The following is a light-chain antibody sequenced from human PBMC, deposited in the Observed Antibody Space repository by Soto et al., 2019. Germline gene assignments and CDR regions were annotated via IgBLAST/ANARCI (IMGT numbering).Light chain of an antibody. CDR3: QQYTGPPTT. V-gene: IGKV3-20*01. CDR1: QTVSSNY. CDR2: GAS. J-gene: IGKJ5*01. Sequence: EIILTQSPDTLSLSPGERATLSCRASQTVSSNYLAWCQQRPGQAPRLLIYGASTRAAGIPDRFSGSGSGTDFTLTITRLEQEDSAVYFCQQYTGPPTTFGQGTRREIK.